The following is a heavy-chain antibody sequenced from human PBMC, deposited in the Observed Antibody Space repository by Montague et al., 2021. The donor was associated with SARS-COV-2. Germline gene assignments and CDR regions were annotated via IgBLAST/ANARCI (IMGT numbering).Heavy chain of an antibody. CDR3: ARGSRQWLVLLPHDYYFDY. CDR1: GGSFSGYY. Sequence: SETLSLTCAVYGGSFSGYYWSWIRQPPGKGLEWIGEINHSGSTNYNPSLKSRVTISVDTSKNQFSLKLSSVTAAATAVYYCARGSRQWLVLLPHDYYFDYWGQGTLVTVSS. J-gene: IGHJ4*02. V-gene: IGHV4-34*01. D-gene: IGHD6-19*01. CDR2: INHSGST.